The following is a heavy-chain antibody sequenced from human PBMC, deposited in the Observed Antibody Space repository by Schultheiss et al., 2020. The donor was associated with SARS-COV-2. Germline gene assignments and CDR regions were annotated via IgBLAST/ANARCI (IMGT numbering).Heavy chain of an antibody. CDR1: GGSISSSNW. D-gene: IGHD4-17*01. CDR2: IYHSGST. Sequence: GSLRLSCAVSGGSISSSNWWSWVRQPPGKGLEWIGEIYHSGSTNYNPSLKSRVTISVDKSKNQFSLKLSSVTAADTAVYYCARDPPYYGDAPRKDYYGMDVWGQGTTVTVSS. V-gene: IGHV4-4*02. J-gene: IGHJ6*02. CDR3: ARDPPYYGDAPRKDYYGMDV.